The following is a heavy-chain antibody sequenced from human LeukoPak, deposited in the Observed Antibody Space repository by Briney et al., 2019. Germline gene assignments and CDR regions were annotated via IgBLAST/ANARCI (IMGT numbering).Heavy chain of an antibody. J-gene: IGHJ3*02. D-gene: IGHD5-24*01. CDR1: GFSFNNYW. CDR2: IISSSSYI. V-gene: IGHV3-21*01. Sequence: GGSLRLSCAASGFSFNNYWMHWVRQAPGKGLEWVSSIISSSSYIYYADSVKGRFTISRDNAKNSLYLQMNSLRAEDTAVYYCARDGMATINHDAFDIWGQGTMVTVSS. CDR3: ARDGMATINHDAFDI.